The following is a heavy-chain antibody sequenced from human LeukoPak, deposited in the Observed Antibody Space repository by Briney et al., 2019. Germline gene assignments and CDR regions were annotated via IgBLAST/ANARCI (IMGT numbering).Heavy chain of an antibody. V-gene: IGHV3-11*01. D-gene: IGHD6-19*01. Sequence: PGGSLRLSCAASGFTFSNYAMSWVRQAPGKGLEWVSYISSSGSTIYYADSVKGRFTISRDNAKNSLYLQMNSLRAEDTAVYYCARVKEQWLVDYWGQGTLVTVSS. CDR1: GFTFSNYA. CDR3: ARVKEQWLVDY. CDR2: ISSSGSTI. J-gene: IGHJ4*02.